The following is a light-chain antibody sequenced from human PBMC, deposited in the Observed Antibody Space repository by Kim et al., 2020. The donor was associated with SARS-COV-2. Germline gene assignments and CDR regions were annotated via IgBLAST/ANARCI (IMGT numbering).Light chain of an antibody. CDR1: QNINNY. Sequence: ASIGDRVTITCRASQNINNYLNWYQQKPGKAPKLLIYAASSLQSGVPARFSGSTSGTDFTLTISSLQPEDFATYYCQQSSSFPLTFGGGTKVDIK. V-gene: IGKV1-39*01. CDR2: AAS. J-gene: IGKJ4*01. CDR3: QQSSSFPLT.